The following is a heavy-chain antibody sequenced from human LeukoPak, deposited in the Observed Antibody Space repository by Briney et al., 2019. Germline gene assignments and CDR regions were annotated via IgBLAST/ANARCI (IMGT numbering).Heavy chain of an antibody. CDR3: ARVGDRGVFDY. CDR2: IYSGGST. V-gene: IGHV3-66*01. D-gene: IGHD3-16*01. CDR1: GFTVSSNY. J-gene: IGHJ4*02. Sequence: PGGSLRLSCAASGFTVSSNYMSWVRQAPGKGLEWVSVIYSGGSTYYADSVKGRFTISRGNSKNTLYLQMNSLRAEDTAVYYCARVGDRGVFDYWGQGTLVTVSS.